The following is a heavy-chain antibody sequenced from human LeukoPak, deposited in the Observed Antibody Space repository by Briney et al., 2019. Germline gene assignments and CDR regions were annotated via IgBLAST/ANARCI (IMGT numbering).Heavy chain of an antibody. CDR2: IYYSGST. Sequence: KPSETLSLTCTVSGGSISSSSAYWGWIRQPPGKGLEWIGYIYYSGSTYYNPSLKSRVTISVDTSKNQFSLKLSSVTAADTAVYYCARAPDILTGTGWFDPWGQGTLVTVSS. CDR3: ARAPDILTGTGWFDP. D-gene: IGHD3-9*01. V-gene: IGHV4-30-4*08. CDR1: GGSISSSSAY. J-gene: IGHJ5*02.